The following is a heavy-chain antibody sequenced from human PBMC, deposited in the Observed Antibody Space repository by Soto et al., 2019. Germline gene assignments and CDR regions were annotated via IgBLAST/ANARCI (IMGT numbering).Heavy chain of an antibody. CDR3: RCGLYRIAAAGTSQRYYYYGMDV. V-gene: IGHV3-15*07. CDR2: IKSKTDGGTT. J-gene: IGHJ6*02. Sequence: PGGSLRLSCAAAGFTFRNAWMNWVRQAPGKGLEWVGRIKSKTDGGTTDYAAPVKGRFTISRDDSKNTLYLQMNSLKTEDTAVYYCRCGLYRIAAAGTSQRYYYYGMDVWGQGTTVTVSS. D-gene: IGHD6-13*01. CDR1: GFTFRNAW.